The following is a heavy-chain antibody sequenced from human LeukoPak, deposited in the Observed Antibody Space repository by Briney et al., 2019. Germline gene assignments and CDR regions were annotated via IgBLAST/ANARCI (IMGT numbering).Heavy chain of an antibody. V-gene: IGHV4-31*03. CDR2: IYYSGST. CDR1: GGSISSGGYY. CDR3: ARKGSPGPSNWFDP. J-gene: IGHJ5*02. D-gene: IGHD1-14*01. Sequence: SETLSLTCTVSGGSISSGGYYWSWIRQHPGKGLEWIGYIYYSGSTYYNPSLKSRVTISVDTSKNQFSLKLSSVTAADTAVYYCARKGSPGPSNWFDPWGQGTLVTVSS.